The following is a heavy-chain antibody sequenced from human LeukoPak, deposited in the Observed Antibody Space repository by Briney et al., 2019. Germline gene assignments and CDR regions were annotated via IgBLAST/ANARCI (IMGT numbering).Heavy chain of an antibody. CDR1: GGSLSSYY. CDR3: ARARGAADYHYYYYMDV. CDR2: IYYSGST. D-gene: IGHD1-26*01. J-gene: IGHJ6*03. V-gene: IGHV4-59*01. Sequence: SETLSLTCTVSGGSLSSYYWSWIRQPPGKGLEWIGYIYYSGSTNYNPSLKSRVTISVDTSKNQFSLKLSSVTAADTAVYYCARARGAADYHYYYYMDVWGKGTTVTVSS.